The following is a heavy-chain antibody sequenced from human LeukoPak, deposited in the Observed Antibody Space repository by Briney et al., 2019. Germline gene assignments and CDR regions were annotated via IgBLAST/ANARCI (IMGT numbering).Heavy chain of an antibody. Sequence: SETLSLTCAVSGYSISSGYYWGWIRQPPGKGLEWIGSIYHSGSTYYNPSLKSRVTISVDTSKNQFSLKLSSVTAADTAVYYCARPHEDDIRDYYYMDVWGKGTTVTVSS. CDR1: GYSISSGYY. V-gene: IGHV4-38-2*01. CDR2: IYHSGST. J-gene: IGHJ6*03. D-gene: IGHD3-9*01. CDR3: ARPHEDDIRDYYYMDV.